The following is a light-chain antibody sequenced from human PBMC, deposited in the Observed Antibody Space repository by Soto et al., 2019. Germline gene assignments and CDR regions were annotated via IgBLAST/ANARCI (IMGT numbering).Light chain of an antibody. V-gene: IGKV1-5*01. Sequence: DIQITQSPSAMSASVVDRVTITCRASQNINRRLAWYQQKPGKAPNLLIYDASSLESGVPARFSGGGSGTEFTLTISSLQPDDFSTFYCQQYNNYPWTFGQGTKVDIK. J-gene: IGKJ1*01. CDR1: QNINRR. CDR2: DAS. CDR3: QQYNNYPWT.